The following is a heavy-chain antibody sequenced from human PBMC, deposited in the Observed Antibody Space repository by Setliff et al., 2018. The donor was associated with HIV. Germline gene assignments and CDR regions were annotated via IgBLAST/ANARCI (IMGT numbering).Heavy chain of an antibody. CDR1: GVSITSYF. Sequence: SETLSLTCTVSGVSITSYFWSWIRQPPGKGLEWIGYIYYSGGTSGTTNYNPSLKSRVTISLDTPKNQLSLNLKSVTAADTAVYYCARGRDGYSLGNFDFWGQGTLVTVSS. CDR3: ARGRDGYSLGNFDF. V-gene: IGHV4-59*01. D-gene: IGHD2-21*02. J-gene: IGHJ4*02. CDR2: IYYSGGTSGTT.